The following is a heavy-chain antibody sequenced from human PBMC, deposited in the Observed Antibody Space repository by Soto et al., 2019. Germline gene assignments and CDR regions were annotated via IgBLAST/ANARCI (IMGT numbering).Heavy chain of an antibody. J-gene: IGHJ4*01. V-gene: IGHV1-69*06. CDR2: IIPMFPTT. Sequence: QVQLVQSGAEVKRPGSSVKVSCKASGDTFGRNAIHWVRQAPGQGLEWMGGIIPMFPTTNYEQKFTGRLIIYADKSTGTAYMEMTSLRSEDTAVYCCATDADWADHGYWCHGPLVTVSS. D-gene: IGHD2-21*01. CDR3: ATDADWADHGY. CDR1: GDTFGRNA.